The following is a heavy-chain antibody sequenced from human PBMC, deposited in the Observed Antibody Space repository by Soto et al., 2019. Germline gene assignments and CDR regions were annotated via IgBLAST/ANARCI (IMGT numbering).Heavy chain of an antibody. Sequence: EVQLVESGGGLVQPGGSLRLSCAASGFTFSSYWMSWVRQAPGKGLEWVANIKQDGSEKYYVDSVKGRFTISRDNAKNSRYLQMNSLRAEDTAVYYCASYDLPNIVATITDGVVWGQGTMVTVSS. V-gene: IGHV3-7*01. J-gene: IGHJ3*01. CDR2: IKQDGSEK. D-gene: IGHD5-12*01. CDR3: ASYDLPNIVATITDGVV. CDR1: GFTFSSYW.